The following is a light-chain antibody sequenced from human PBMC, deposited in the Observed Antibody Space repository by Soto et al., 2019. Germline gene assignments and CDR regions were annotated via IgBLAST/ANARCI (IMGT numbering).Light chain of an antibody. Sequence: DIQLTQSPSFLSASVGDRVTITCRASQGIAGSLAWYQQQPGKPPKLLIYAESTLQSGVPSRFSGSGSGTRGTLTISSLQPEDFATYYCQQVKSYPRTFGGGTKVEIK. CDR1: QGIAGS. CDR2: AES. J-gene: IGKJ4*01. CDR3: QQVKSYPRT. V-gene: IGKV1-9*01.